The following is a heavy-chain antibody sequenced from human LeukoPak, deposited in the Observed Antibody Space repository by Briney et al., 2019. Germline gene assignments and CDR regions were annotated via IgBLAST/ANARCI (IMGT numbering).Heavy chain of an antibody. V-gene: IGHV4-39*01. D-gene: IGHD3-9*01. CDR2: IYYSGST. J-gene: IGHJ5*02. CDR1: GGSISSYY. Sequence: PSETLSLTCTVSGGSISSYYWGWIRQPPGKGLEWIGSIYYSGSTYYNPSLKSRVTISVDTSKNQFSLKLSSVTAADTAVYYCARPNSDYDILTGYYSGWFDPWGQGTLVTVSS. CDR3: ARPNSDYDILTGYYSGWFDP.